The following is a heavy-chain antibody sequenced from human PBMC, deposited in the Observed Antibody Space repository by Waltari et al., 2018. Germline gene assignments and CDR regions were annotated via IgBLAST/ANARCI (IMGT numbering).Heavy chain of an antibody. CDR1: GYTFTSYD. V-gene: IGHV1-8*01. CDR3: AGGRRIAAPALKNDY. Sequence: QVQLVQSGAEVKKPGASVKVSCKASGYTFTSYDINWVRQATGQGLEWMGWMNPNSGNTGYAQKFQGRVTMTRNTSRSTAYMELSSLRSEGTAVYYCAGGRRIAAPALKNDYWGQGTLVTVSS. D-gene: IGHD6-13*01. CDR2: MNPNSGNT. J-gene: IGHJ4*02.